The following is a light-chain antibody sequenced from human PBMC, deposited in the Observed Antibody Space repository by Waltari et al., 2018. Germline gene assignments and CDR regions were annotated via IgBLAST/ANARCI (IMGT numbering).Light chain of an antibody. CDR3: QMYVRLPVT. J-gene: IGKJ1*01. Sequence: EIVLTQSPGTLSLSPGDRATLSCRASQRVGRYLTGYKQKPGQAPRPLIYAASTRATGTPDRFSGGGSGTDFSLTISRLEPEDFAVYYCQMYVRLPVTFGQGTKVEI. CDR2: AAS. V-gene: IGKV3-20*01. CDR1: QRVGRY.